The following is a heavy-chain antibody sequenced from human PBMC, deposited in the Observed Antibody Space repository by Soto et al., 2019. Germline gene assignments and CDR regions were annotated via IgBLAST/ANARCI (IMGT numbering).Heavy chain of an antibody. CDR3: TRECSGGSCYPLDAFDI. CDR2: IRSKAYGGTT. J-gene: IGHJ3*02. Sequence: EVQLVESGGAWVKPGRSLRLSLTASGLTFGDYAMSWFRQAQGRGLEGEGFIRSKAYGGTTEYAASVKGRFTISRDDSKSIAYLQMNSLKTEDTAVYYCTRECSGGSCYPLDAFDIWGQGTMVTVSS. CDR1: GLTFGDYA. D-gene: IGHD2-15*01. V-gene: IGHV3-49*05.